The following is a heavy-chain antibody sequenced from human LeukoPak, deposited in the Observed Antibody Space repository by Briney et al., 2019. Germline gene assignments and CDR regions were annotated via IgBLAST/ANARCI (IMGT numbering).Heavy chain of an antibody. CDR1: GGSITSNSYY. D-gene: IGHD5-18*01. Sequence: SETLSLTCTVSGGSITSNSYYWGWIRQPPWKGLEWIGNIYYSGSTYYNPSLKSRVTISVDTSRNQFSLKVSSLTAADTAVYYCARLPLDTTLIWMDVWGKGTTVTISS. V-gene: IGHV4-39*01. CDR2: IYYSGST. CDR3: ARLPLDTTLIWMDV. J-gene: IGHJ6*04.